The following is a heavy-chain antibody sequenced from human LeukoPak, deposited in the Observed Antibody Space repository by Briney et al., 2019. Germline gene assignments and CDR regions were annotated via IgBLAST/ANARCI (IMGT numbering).Heavy chain of an antibody. CDR2: IYHSGST. CDR3: ARSCRILDIVATIRARLGGNGFDI. D-gene: IGHD5-12*01. J-gene: IGHJ3*02. V-gene: IGHV4-34*01. CDR1: GGSSSSYY. Sequence: SETLSLTCAVYGGSSSSYYWGWIRQPPGKGLEWIGSIYHSGSTYYNPSLKSRVTIAVETSKNQFSLKLSSVTAADKAVYYCARSCRILDIVATIRARLGGNGFDIWGQGTMVTVSS.